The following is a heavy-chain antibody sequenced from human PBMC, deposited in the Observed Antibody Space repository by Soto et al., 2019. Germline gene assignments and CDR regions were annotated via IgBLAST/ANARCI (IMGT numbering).Heavy chain of an antibody. J-gene: IGHJ4*02. Sequence: GGSLRLSCAASGFTFSDYYMSWIRQAPGKGLEWVSYISSSSSYTNYADSVKGRFTISRDNAKNSLYLQMNSLRAEDTAVYYCASHPRRYSTQLYYFDYWGQGTLVTVSS. V-gene: IGHV3-11*03. D-gene: IGHD5-12*01. CDR2: ISSSSSYT. CDR3: ASHPRRYSTQLYYFDY. CDR1: GFTFSDYY.